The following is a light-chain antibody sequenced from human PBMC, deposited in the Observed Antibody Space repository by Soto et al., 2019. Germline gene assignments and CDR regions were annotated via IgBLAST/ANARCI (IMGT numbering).Light chain of an antibody. Sequence: PGESATLSCRASQTVSITYLTWYQQKPGQAPRLLIFGASKRATGIPARFSGSGSGTDFTLTISSLEPEDFAVYYCQQRSNWPPPITFGQGTRLEIK. CDR1: QTVSITY. CDR2: GAS. V-gene: IGKV3-11*01. J-gene: IGKJ5*01. CDR3: QQRSNWPPPIT.